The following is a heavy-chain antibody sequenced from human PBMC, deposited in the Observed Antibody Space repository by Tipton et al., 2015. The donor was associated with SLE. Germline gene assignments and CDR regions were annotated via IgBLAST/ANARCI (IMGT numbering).Heavy chain of an antibody. CDR1: GGTFSSYA. J-gene: IGHJ6*02. Sequence: QLVQSGAEVKKPGSSVKVSCKASGGTFSSYAISWVRQAPGQGLEWMGGIIPIFGTANYAQKFQGRVTITADKSTSTAYMELSSLRSEDTAVYYCARVEVAAAGTDYYYYGMDVWGQGTTVTVSS. CDR2: IIPIFGTA. V-gene: IGHV1-69*06. CDR3: ARVEVAAAGTDYYYYGMDV. D-gene: IGHD6-13*01.